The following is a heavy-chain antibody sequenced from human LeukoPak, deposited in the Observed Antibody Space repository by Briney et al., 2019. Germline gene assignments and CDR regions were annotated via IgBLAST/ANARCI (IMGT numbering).Heavy chain of an antibody. CDR2: ISGSGGST. CDR1: GFTFSSYA. CDR3: AKTDYYDFWSGYYLLDY. V-gene: IGHV3-23*01. J-gene: IGHJ4*02. Sequence: AGGSLRLSCAASGFTFSSYAMSWVRQAPGKGLEWVSAISGSGGSTYYADSVKGRFTISRDNSKNTLYLQMNSLRAEDTAVYYCAKTDYYDFWSGYYLLDYWGQGTLVTVSS. D-gene: IGHD3-3*01.